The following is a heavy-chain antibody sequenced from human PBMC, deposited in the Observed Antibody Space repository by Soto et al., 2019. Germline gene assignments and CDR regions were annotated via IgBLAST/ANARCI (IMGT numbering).Heavy chain of an antibody. D-gene: IGHD3-16*02. J-gene: IGHJ4*01. Sequence: QVQLVQSGTEVKKPGSSVKVSCKASGGTFRNYPINWVRQAPGQGLEWMGSIFPLTDIPDYAQNFQARLTISAHKSTSTAYMELSSLPSDDTALYFCPSAPFVILNSFESWGHGTLVTVSS. CDR3: PSAPFVILNSFES. V-gene: IGHV1-69*02. CDR1: GGTFRNYP. CDR2: IFPLTDIP.